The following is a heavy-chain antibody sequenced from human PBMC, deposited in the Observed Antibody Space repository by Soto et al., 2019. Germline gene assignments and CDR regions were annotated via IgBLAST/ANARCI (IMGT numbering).Heavy chain of an antibody. Sequence: SETLSLTCTVSGCSISIYYWSWIRQPPGKGLEWIGYIYYSGSTNYNPSLKSRVTISVDTSKNQFSLKLSSVTAADTAVYYCARHGGSGSYYKAGNDYWGQGTLVTVSS. CDR2: IYYSGST. CDR1: GCSISIYY. J-gene: IGHJ4*02. CDR3: ARHGGSGSYYKAGNDY. V-gene: IGHV4-59*08. D-gene: IGHD3-10*01.